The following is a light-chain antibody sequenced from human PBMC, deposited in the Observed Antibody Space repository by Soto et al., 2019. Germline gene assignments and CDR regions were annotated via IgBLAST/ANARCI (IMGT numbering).Light chain of an antibody. J-gene: IGLJ2*01. Sequence: QSALTQPPSASGSPGQSVTISCTGASSDVGSYNFVSWYQQHPGKAPELLIYDVTQRPSGVPDRFSGSKSGNTASLTVSGLLAEDEADYYCTSYAGSTIPVVFGGGTKVTVL. V-gene: IGLV2-8*01. CDR2: DVT. CDR1: SSDVGSYNF. CDR3: TSYAGSTIPVV.